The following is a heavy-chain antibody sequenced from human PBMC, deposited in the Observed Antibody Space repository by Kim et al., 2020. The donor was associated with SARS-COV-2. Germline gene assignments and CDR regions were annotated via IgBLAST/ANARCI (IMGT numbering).Heavy chain of an antibody. CDR1: GGSISSSSPY. D-gene: IGHD2-8*01. CDR2: IYTDGST. CDR3: TKPRACANTFDV. Sequence: SETLSLTCTVSGGSISSSSPYWVWIRQPPGKGLEFIGYIYTDGSTFFNPTLRSRLTMSQDTSKNQFSLRLSSVTAADTAVYYCTKPRACANTFDVWGGGTRVTVSS. V-gene: IGHV4-39*01. J-gene: IGHJ3*01.